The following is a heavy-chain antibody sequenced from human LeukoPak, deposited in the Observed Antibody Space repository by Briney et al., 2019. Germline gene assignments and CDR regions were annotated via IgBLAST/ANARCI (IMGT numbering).Heavy chain of an antibody. V-gene: IGHV3-53*01. CDR1: GFTVSSNY. CDR2: IYSGGST. J-gene: IGHJ4*02. Sequence: GGSLRLSCAASGFTVSSNYMSWVRQAPGKGLEWVSVIYSGGSTYYAVSVKGRFTISRDNSKNTLYLQMNSLRAEDTAVYYCAKVRSGDIAAALNYWGQGTLVPVSS. D-gene: IGHD6-13*01. CDR3: AKVRSGDIAAALNY.